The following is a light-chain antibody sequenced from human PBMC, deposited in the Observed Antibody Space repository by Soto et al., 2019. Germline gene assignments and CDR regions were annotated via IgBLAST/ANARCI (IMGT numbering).Light chain of an antibody. CDR1: RSDIGSYNY. Sequence: QSALTQPASVSGSPGQSITISCSGTRSDIGSYNYVAWYQQFPGKTPKILIYGVSNRPSGVSSRFSGSKSGNTASLTISGVQAEDEAAYYCISYTGSSTSYVFGSGTKVTVL. V-gene: IGLV2-14*01. J-gene: IGLJ1*01. CDR3: ISYTGSSTSYV. CDR2: GVS.